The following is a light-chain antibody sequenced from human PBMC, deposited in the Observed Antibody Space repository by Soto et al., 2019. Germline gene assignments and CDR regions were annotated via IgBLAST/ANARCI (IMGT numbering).Light chain of an antibody. CDR2: DAS. Sequence: EIVMTQSPATLSVSPGERATLSCRASQSVSTNLAWYQQRPGQAPRLLIYDASTRATDIPARFSGSGSGTEFTLTITSLQSEDFAVYYCHQYNNWRTFGQGTKVDIK. CDR1: QSVSTN. V-gene: IGKV3-15*01. CDR3: HQYNNWRT. J-gene: IGKJ1*01.